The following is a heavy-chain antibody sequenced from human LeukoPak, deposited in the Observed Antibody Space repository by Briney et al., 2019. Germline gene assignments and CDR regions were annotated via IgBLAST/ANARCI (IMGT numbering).Heavy chain of an antibody. CDR1: QFTFTSYS. CDR2: ISSSSSYI. D-gene: IGHD2-2*01. V-gene: IGHV3-21*01. J-gene: IGHJ5*02. Sequence: PGGSLTLSCAASQFTFTSYSMTWVRQAPGKGLEWVSSISSSSSYIYYADSVKGRFTISRDNAKNSLYLQMNSLRAEDTAVYYCAGYCSSTSCHGWFDPWGQGTLVTVSS. CDR3: AGYCSSTSCHGWFDP.